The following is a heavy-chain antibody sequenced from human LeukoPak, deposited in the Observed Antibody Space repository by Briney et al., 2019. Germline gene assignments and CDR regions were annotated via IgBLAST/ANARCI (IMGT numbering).Heavy chain of an antibody. V-gene: IGHV1-69*13. CDR3: ARAPTGTPVTTSLWYFDV. CDR1: GGTFSSYA. D-gene: IGHD4-17*01. CDR2: IIPIFGTA. J-gene: IGHJ2*01. Sequence: SAKVSCKASGGTFSSYAINWVRQAPGQGLEWMGGIIPIFGTANYAQKFQGRVTITADESTSTVYMELSSLGSEDTAVYYCARAPTGTPVTTSLWYFDVWGRGTLVSVT.